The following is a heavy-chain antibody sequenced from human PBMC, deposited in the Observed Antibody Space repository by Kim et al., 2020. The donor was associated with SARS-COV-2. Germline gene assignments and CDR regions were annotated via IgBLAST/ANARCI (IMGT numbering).Heavy chain of an antibody. CDR1: GFTFINAW. CDR3: TTAVGAYDDFDY. Sequence: GGSLRLSCAASGFTFINAWMSWVRQVPGKGLEWVGRIKTKIDGGTTHYAAPVKGRFTISRDDSKNTLYLQMNSLKTEDTAVYHCTTAVGAYDDFDYWGQGTLVTVSS. D-gene: IGHD5-12*01. V-gene: IGHV3-15*01. J-gene: IGHJ4*02. CDR2: IKTKIDGGTT.